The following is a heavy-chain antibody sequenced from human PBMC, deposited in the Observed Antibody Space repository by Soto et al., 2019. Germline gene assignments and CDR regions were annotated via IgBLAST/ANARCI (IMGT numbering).Heavy chain of an antibody. CDR2: IYYSGGT. CDR1: GGSISSSSYY. D-gene: IGHD6-13*01. V-gene: IGHV4-39*01. Sequence: SETLSLTCTVSGGSISSSSYYWGWIRQPPGKGLEWIGSIYYSGGTYYNPSLKSRVTISVDTSKNQFSLKLSSVTAADTAVYYCASFIAAAGRFDYWGQGTLVTVSS. J-gene: IGHJ4*02. CDR3: ASFIAAAGRFDY.